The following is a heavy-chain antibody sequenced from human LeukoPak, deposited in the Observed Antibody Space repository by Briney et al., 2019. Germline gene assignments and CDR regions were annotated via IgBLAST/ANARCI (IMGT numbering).Heavy chain of an antibody. Sequence: GGSLRLSCAASGFTFDDYAMHWVRQAPGKGLEWVSGISWNSGSIGYADSVKGRFTISRDNAKNSLYLQMNSLRAEDTALYYCAKLSGYDSSGYYDYWGQGTLVTVSS. CDR1: GFTFDDYA. D-gene: IGHD3-22*01. CDR2: ISWNSGSI. J-gene: IGHJ4*02. CDR3: AKLSGYDSSGYYDY. V-gene: IGHV3-9*01.